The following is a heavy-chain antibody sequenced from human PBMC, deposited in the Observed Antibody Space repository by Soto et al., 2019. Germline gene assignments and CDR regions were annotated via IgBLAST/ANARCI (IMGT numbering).Heavy chain of an antibody. CDR1: GFTFSSYS. J-gene: IGHJ4*02. CDR3: ARDGPFYCSGGSCYRVDY. CDR2: ISSSSSYI. D-gene: IGHD2-15*01. V-gene: IGHV3-21*01. Sequence: EVQLVESGGGLVKPGGSLRLSCADSGFTFSSYSMNWVRQAPGKGLEWVSSISSSSSYIYYADSVKGRFTVSRDNAKNSLYLQMNSLRAEDTAVYYCARDGPFYCSGGSCYRVDYWGQGTLVTVSS.